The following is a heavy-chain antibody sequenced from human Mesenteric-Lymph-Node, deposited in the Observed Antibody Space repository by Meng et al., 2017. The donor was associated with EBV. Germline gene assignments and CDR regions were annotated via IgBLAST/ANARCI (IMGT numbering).Heavy chain of an antibody. D-gene: IGHD1-1*01. Sequence: QMQPAQSWVEVKKPGASVNVSCKASGYIFTNYGINWVRHAPGQGLGRMGWISTYSGNTDYAQKFQGRVTMTTDTSPSTAYMELRSLRSDDAAVFYCETEARRGTFNWFDSWGQGTLVTVSS. CDR3: ETEARRGTFNWFDS. J-gene: IGHJ5*01. V-gene: IGHV1-18*01. CDR1: GYIFTNYG. CDR2: ISTYSGNT.